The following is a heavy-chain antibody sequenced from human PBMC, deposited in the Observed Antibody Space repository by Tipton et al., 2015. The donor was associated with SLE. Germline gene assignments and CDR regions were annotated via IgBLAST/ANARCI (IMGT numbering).Heavy chain of an antibody. J-gene: IGHJ2*01. CDR3: ARQEVLTGSIRFFDL. CDR1: GYTFTGYY. D-gene: IGHD1-26*01. CDR2: INPSGGST. V-gene: IGHV1-46*01. Sequence: QSGAEVKKPGASVKVSCKASGYTFTGYYMHWVRQAPGQGLEWMGIINPSGGSTSYAQKFQGRVTMTRDTSTSTVYMELSSLRSEDTAVYYCARQEVLTGSIRFFDLWGRGTLVTVSS.